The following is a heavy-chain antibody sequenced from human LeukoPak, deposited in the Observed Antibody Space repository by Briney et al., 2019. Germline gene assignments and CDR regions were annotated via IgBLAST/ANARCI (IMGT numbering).Heavy chain of an antibody. CDR3: ARGCSSTSCSGDY. Sequence: PGGSLRLSCEASGFTFSSYWMHWVRQAPGKGLVWVSRINSDGGSTAYADSVKGRFTISRDNAKNTLCLQMNSLRAEDTAVYYCARGCSSTSCSGDYWGQGTLVAVSS. CDR1: GFTFSSYW. CDR2: INSDGGST. V-gene: IGHV3-74*01. D-gene: IGHD2-2*01. J-gene: IGHJ4*02.